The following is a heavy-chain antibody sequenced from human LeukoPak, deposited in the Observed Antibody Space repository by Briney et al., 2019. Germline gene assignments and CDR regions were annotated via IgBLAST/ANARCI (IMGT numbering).Heavy chain of an antibody. CDR1: GGSISCSTYY. J-gene: IGHJ4*02. CDR3: ARASTYYYDSSTYYYVGYFDY. CDR2: IYYSGST. V-gene: IGHV4-39*07. D-gene: IGHD3-22*01. Sequence: SETLSLTCTVSGGSISCSTYYWGWIRQPPGKGLEWIGSIYYSGSTYYNPSLKSRVTISIDTSKNQFSLKLSSVTAADTAVYYCARASTYYYDSSTYYYVGYFDYWGQGTLVTVSS.